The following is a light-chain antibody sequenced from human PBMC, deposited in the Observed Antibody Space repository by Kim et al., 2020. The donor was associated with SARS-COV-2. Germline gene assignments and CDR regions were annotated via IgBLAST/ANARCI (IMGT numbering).Light chain of an antibody. CDR3: QAWDSSSDHVV. Sequence: SYELTQPPSVSVAPGKTARITCGGNNIGSKSVHWYQQKPGQAPVLVIYYDSDRPSGIPERFSGSNSGNTATLAISRVEAGDEADYYCQAWDSSSDHVVSG. V-gene: IGLV3-21*01. J-gene: IGLJ2*01. CDR2: YDS. CDR1: NIGSKS.